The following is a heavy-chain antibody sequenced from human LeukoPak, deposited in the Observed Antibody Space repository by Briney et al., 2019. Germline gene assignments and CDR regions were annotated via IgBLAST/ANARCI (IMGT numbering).Heavy chain of an antibody. D-gene: IGHD4-17*01. Sequence: GSLRLSCVASGFTFSNYWMHWIRQAPGKGLVWVSRITPDGSSTSSADSVKGRFTISRDNARNTLYLQMNSLRAEDTAVYYCTRDTYGEQDYWGQGALVTVSS. V-gene: IGHV3-74*01. J-gene: IGHJ4*02. CDR2: ITPDGSST. CDR1: GFTFSNYW. CDR3: TRDTYGEQDY.